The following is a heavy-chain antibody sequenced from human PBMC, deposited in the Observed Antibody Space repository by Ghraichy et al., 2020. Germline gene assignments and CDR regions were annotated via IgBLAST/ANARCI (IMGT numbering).Heavy chain of an antibody. CDR2: IYYNEST. CDR3: ARQLVTGIKGRGPFDI. J-gene: IGHJ3*02. CDR1: GGSISSSSYY. D-gene: IGHD1-20*01. V-gene: IGHV4-39*01. Sequence: GPLSLTCTVSGGSISSSSYYWGWIRQPPGKGLEWIGSIYYNESTYYNPSLKSRVTISVDTSKNQFSLKLSSVTAADTAEYYCARQLVTGIKGRGPFDIWGQGTMVTVSS.